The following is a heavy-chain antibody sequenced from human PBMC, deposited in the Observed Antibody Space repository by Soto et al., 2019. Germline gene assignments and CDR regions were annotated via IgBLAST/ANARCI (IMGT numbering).Heavy chain of an antibody. J-gene: IGHJ6*02. CDR3: AKKADCSGGSCFYYYGMDV. Sequence: GGSLRLSCAASGFTFSSYAMSWVRQAPGKGLEWVSAISGSGGSTYYADSVKGRFTISRDNSKNTLYLQMNSLRAEDTAVYYCAKKADCSGGSCFYYYGMDVWGQGTTVTAP. V-gene: IGHV3-23*01. CDR1: GFTFSSYA. CDR2: ISGSGGST. D-gene: IGHD2-15*01.